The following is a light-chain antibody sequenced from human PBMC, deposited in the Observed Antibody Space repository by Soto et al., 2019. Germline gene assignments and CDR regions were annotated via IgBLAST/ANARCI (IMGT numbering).Light chain of an antibody. J-gene: IGKJ4*01. Sequence: DIQMTQSPYSLSASVGDTVTITCRASQSISTYLNWYQQKPGKAPELLIYADSSLQSGVPLRFTGSGSGTYFTLTIISLQPEDFATYYCQQSYTTPLTFGGGTKVVIK. CDR3: QQSYTTPLT. CDR2: ADS. CDR1: QSISTY. V-gene: IGKV1-39*01.